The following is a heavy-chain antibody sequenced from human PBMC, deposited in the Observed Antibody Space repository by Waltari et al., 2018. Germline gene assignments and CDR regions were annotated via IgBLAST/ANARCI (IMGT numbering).Heavy chain of an antibody. CDR1: RFVFSTNA. D-gene: IGHD6-13*01. V-gene: IGHV3-23*01. CDR3: AKDLYWWTAADY. Sequence: VQLLESGGGLIQPGGALRLSCAASRFVFSTNAMSWVRQSPGKGLEWVSGIGSGGETHYTDSVKGRFTISRDNSKSSLYLQMNSLRAEDTAVYYCAKDLYWWTAADYWGQGILVTVSS. J-gene: IGHJ4*02. CDR2: IGSGGET.